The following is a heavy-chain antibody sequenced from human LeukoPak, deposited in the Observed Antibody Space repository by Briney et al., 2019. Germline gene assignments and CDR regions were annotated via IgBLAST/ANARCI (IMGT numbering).Heavy chain of an antibody. CDR2: INHSGST. Sequence: SETLSLTCAVHGGSFSGYYWSWIRQPPGKGLEWIGEINHSGSTNYNPSLKRRVTISVDTSKNQFSLKLSSVTAADTAVYYCARYYYDSSGYWYFDYWGQGTLVTVSS. CDR1: GGSFSGYY. J-gene: IGHJ4*02. CDR3: ARYYYDSSGYWYFDY. D-gene: IGHD3-22*01. V-gene: IGHV4-34*01.